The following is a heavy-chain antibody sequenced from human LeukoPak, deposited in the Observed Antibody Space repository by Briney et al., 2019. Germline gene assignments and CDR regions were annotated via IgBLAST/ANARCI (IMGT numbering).Heavy chain of an antibody. CDR2: IYYSGST. D-gene: IGHD5-18*01. CDR1: GGSISSYY. Sequence: SETLSLTCTVSGGSISSYYWSWIRQDPGKGLEWIGNIYYSGSTNYNPSLKSRVTISVDTSRNQFSLKLSSVTAADTAVYYCARDMSRYNYGSFDCWGRGTLVTVSS. CDR3: ARDMSRYNYGSFDC. V-gene: IGHV4-59*01. J-gene: IGHJ4*02.